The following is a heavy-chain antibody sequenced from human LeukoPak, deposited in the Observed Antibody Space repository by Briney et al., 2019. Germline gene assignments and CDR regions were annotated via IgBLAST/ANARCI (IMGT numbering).Heavy chain of an antibody. CDR2: IKQDGSEK. CDR3: ARADYGDYGAY. J-gene: IGHJ4*02. CDR1: RFTFSRYW. Sequence: PGGSLRLSCAASRFTFSRYWMSCVRQAPGKGLEWVANIKQDGSEKYYVDSVKGRFTISRDNAKNSLYLQMNSLRAEDTAVYYCARADYGDYGAYWGQGTLVTVSS. V-gene: IGHV3-7*05. D-gene: IGHD4-17*01.